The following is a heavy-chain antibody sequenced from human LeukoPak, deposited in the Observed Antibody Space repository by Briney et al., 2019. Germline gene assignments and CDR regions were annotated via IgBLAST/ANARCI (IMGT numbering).Heavy chain of an antibody. D-gene: IGHD1-26*01. V-gene: IGHV3-48*03. CDR2: TSSSGSTI. Sequence: GGSLRLSCAASGFTFSSYEMNWVRQAPGKGLEWVSYTSSSGSTIYYADSVKGRFTISRDNAKNSLYLQMNSLRAEDTAVYYCARDRMGRYDAFDIWGQGTMVTVSS. CDR3: ARDRMGRYDAFDI. J-gene: IGHJ3*02. CDR1: GFTFSSYE.